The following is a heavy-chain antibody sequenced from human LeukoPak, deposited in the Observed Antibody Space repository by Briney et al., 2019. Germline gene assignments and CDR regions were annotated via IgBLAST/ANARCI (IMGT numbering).Heavy chain of an antibody. D-gene: IGHD1-26*01. J-gene: IGHJ3*02. Sequence: PSETLSLTCTVSGVSFSSYYWTWIRQPAGKGLGWIGRIYSSGNTNYNPSLESRVTMSIDTSKKQISLKLTSVTAADTAVYYCARERGNLRGDAFDIWGQGTMVTVSS. CDR2: IYSSGNT. CDR1: GVSFSSYY. V-gene: IGHV4-4*07. CDR3: ARERGNLRGDAFDI.